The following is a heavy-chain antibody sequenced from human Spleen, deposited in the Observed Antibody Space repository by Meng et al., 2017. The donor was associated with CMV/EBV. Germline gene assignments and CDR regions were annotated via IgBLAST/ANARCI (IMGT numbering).Heavy chain of an antibody. V-gene: IGHV4-39*07. CDR3: ARDRGGYNWFDP. Sequence: VSGGAISSSSYYWGWIRQPPGKGLEWIGSIYYSGSTYYNPSLKRRVTISVDTSKNQFSLKLSSVTAADTAVYYCARDRGGYNWFDPWGQGTLVTVSS. D-gene: IGHD3-10*01. CDR2: IYYSGST. J-gene: IGHJ5*02. CDR1: GGAISSSSYY.